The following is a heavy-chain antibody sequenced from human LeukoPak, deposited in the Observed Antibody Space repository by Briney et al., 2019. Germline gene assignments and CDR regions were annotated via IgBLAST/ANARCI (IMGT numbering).Heavy chain of an antibody. V-gene: IGHV3-48*04. CDR3: ARIGAATYAFDI. CDR1: GFTFSSYS. CDR2: ISSSGSTI. J-gene: IGHJ3*02. Sequence: GGSLRLSCAASGFTFSSYSMNWVRQAPGKGLEWVSYISSSGSTIYYADSVKGRFTISRDNARNSLYVQMNSLSAEDTAVYYCARIGAATYAFDIWGQGTMVTVSS. D-gene: IGHD1-26*01.